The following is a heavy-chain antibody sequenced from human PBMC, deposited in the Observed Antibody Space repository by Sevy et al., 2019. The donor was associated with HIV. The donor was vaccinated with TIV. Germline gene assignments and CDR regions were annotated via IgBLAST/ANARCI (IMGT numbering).Heavy chain of an antibody. CDR1: GYSFTSYW. V-gene: IGHV5-51*01. J-gene: IGHJ4*02. CDR2: IYPGDSDI. CDR3: ARHRLGYCSLTSCSGGDY. Sequence: GESLKISCKSSGYSFTSYWIGWVRQMPGKGLEWMGIIYPGDSDIRYSPSFQGQVTITADKSINTAYLQWSSLKASDSAMYYCARHRLGYCSLTSCSGGDYWGQGTLVTVSS. D-gene: IGHD2-2*01.